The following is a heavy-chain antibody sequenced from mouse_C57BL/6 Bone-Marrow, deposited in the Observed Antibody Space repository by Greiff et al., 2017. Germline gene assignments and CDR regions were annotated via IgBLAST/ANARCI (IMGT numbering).Heavy chain of an antibody. CDR2: INPNYGTT. CDR1: GYSFTDYN. J-gene: IGHJ3*01. V-gene: IGHV1-39*01. Sequence: VQLQQSGPELVKPGASVKISCKASGYSFTDYNMNWVKQSNGKSLEWIGVINPNYGTTSYNQKFKGKATLTVDQSSSTAYMQLNSLTSEDSAVXYCAIYYYGSSYGWFAYWGQGTLVTVSA. D-gene: IGHD1-1*01. CDR3: AIYYYGSSYGWFAY.